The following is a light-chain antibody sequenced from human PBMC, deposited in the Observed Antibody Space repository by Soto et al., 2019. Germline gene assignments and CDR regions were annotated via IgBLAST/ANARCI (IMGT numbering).Light chain of an antibody. J-gene: IGKJ5*01. Sequence: EIVMTQSPATLSVSPGERATLSCRASQSVSSSYLAWYQLKPGQSPRLIIYGAFNRADGIPGRFSGSGSGTDLTLTISSLEPEDSAVYDCQQRNIWPPVTFGQGTRLEIK. V-gene: IGKV3D-20*02. CDR2: GAF. CDR1: QSVSSSY. CDR3: QQRNIWPPVT.